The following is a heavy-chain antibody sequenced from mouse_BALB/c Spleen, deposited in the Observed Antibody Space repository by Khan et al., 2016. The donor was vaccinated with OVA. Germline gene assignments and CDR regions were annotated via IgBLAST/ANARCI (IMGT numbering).Heavy chain of an antibody. D-gene: IGHD3-2*02. CDR1: GYSITSDYA. J-gene: IGHJ2*01. CDR3: ARIQGGDFDY. V-gene: IGHV3-2*02. CDR2: ISYSGNT. Sequence: EVQLQESGPGLVKPSQSLSLTCTVTGYSITSDYAWNWIRQFPGNKLEWMGYISYSGNTKYNPSLKSRIFITRDTSKNQFFLQLNFVTIEDTATYYCARIQGGDFDYWGQGTTLTVSS.